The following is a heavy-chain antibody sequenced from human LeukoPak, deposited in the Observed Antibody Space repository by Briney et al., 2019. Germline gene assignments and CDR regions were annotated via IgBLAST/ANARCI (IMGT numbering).Heavy chain of an antibody. CDR3: AREGQVVGRTMSDY. V-gene: IGHV3-66*01. Sequence: GGSLRLSCAASGFTVSSNCMSWVRQAPGKGLEWVSVIYSGGSTYYADSVKGRFTISRDNSKNTLYLQMNSLRAEDTAVYYCAREGQVVGRTMSDYWGQGTLVTVSS. J-gene: IGHJ4*02. CDR2: IYSGGST. CDR1: GFTVSSNC. D-gene: IGHD1-26*01.